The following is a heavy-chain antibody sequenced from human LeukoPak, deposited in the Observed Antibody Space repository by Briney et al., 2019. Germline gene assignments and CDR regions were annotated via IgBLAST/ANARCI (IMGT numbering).Heavy chain of an antibody. D-gene: IGHD2/OR15-2a*01. CDR3: AKGILYYYYGMDV. Sequence: GGSLRLSCAASGFTFSSYGMSLGRQAPGEGLECVSAISGSGGSIYYAASVKGRFTISRDNSKNTLYLQMNSLRAEDTAVYYCAKGILYYYYGMDVWGQGTTVTVSS. V-gene: IGHV3-23*01. J-gene: IGHJ6*02. CDR2: ISGSGGSI. CDR1: GFTFSSYG.